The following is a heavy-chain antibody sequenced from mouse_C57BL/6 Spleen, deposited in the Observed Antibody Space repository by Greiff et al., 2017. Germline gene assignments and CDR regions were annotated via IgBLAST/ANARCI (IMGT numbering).Heavy chain of an antibody. J-gene: IGHJ4*01. Sequence: QVQLQQPGAELVKPGASVKMSCKASGYTFTSYWITWVKQRPGQGLEWIGDIYPGSGSTNYNEKFKSKATLTVDTSSSTAYMQLSSLTSEDSAVYYCARSTITTVHYAMDYWGQGTSVTVSS. V-gene: IGHV1-55*01. CDR1: GYTFTSYW. D-gene: IGHD1-1*01. CDR3: ARSTITTVHYAMDY. CDR2: IYPGSGST.